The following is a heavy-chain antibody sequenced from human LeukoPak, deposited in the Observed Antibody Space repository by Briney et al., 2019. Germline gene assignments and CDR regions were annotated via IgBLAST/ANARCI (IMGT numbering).Heavy chain of an antibody. V-gene: IGHV1-24*01. D-gene: IGHD1-26*01. CDR1: GYTLTELS. CDR2: FDPEDGET. Sequence: ASVKVSCKVSGYTLTELSMHWVRQAPGKGLEWMGGFDPEDGETIYAQKFQGRVTMTEDTSTDTAYMELSSLRSEDTAVYYCATDAGRIVGATTLDYWGQGTLVTVSS. CDR3: ATDAGRIVGATTLDY. J-gene: IGHJ4*02.